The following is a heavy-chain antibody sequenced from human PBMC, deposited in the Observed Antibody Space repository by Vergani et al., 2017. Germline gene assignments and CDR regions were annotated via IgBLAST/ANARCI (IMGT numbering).Heavy chain of an antibody. CDR1: GYTLTELS. J-gene: IGHJ5*02. V-gene: IGHV1-24*01. Sequence: QVQLVQSGAEVKKPGASVKVSCKVSGYTLTELSMHWVRQAPGKGLEWMGGFDPEDGETIYAQKFQGRVTMTEDTSTDTAYMELSSLSSEDTAVYYCATGAAWFGEHGPWFDPWGQGTLVTVSS. CDR3: ATGAAWFGEHGPWFDP. CDR2: FDPEDGET. D-gene: IGHD3-10*01.